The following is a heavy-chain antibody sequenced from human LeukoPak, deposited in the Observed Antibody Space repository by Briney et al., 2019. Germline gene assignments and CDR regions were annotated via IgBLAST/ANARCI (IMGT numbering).Heavy chain of an antibody. Sequence: GGSLRLSCAASGFTFSSYAMSWVRQAPGKGLEGVSAVGGSGDSTYYADSVKGRFTISRDNSKDTLYLQMNSLRAEDTAVYYCAKYRSSRGFNPFDFWGQGTLVTASS. CDR3: AKYRSSRGFNPFDF. CDR2: VGGSGDST. V-gene: IGHV3-23*01. D-gene: IGHD3-22*01. J-gene: IGHJ4*02. CDR1: GFTFSSYA.